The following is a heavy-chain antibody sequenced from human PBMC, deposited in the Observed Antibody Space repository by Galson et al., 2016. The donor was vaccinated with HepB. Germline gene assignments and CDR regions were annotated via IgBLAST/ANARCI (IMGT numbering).Heavy chain of an antibody. CDR2: IYYSGST. D-gene: IGHD3-22*01. J-gene: IGHJ5*02. V-gene: IGHV4-61*08. CDR1: GDSISSGDYY. Sequence: ETLSLTCTVSGDSISSGDYYWSWIRQPPGKGLEWIGDIYYSGSTNYNPSLKSRVTISVDTSKNQFSLKLSSVTAADTAVYYCARRRNYYDSSGYCYDYFDPWGQGTQVTVSS. CDR3: ARRRNYYDSSGYCYDYFDP.